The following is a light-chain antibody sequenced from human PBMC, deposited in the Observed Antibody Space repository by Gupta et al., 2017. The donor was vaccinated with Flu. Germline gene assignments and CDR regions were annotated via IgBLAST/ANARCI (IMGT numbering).Light chain of an antibody. V-gene: IGKV3-20*01. CDR2: AAS. CDR3: QQYGNSPIT. J-gene: IGKJ5*01. Sequence: EIVLAQSPGTLSLSPGERATLSCRASQSFGSTYLAWYQQKRGQAPRLLIYAASTRATGIPDRFSGSGSGTDFTLTISRLESEDFAVYYCQQYGNSPITFGQGTRLEIK. CDR1: QSFGSTY.